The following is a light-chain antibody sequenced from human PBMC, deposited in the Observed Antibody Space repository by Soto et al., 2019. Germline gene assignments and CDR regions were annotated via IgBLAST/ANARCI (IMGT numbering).Light chain of an antibody. CDR3: QQSYSTPWT. Sequence: DIQMTQSPSSLSASLGDRFTSTCLASQSISSYLNWYQQKPGKAPKLLIYAESSLQSGVPSRFSGSGSGKDFTITISSLQPEDFATYYCQQSYSTPWTFGQGTKVDIK. CDR1: QSISSY. CDR2: AES. V-gene: IGKV1-39*01. J-gene: IGKJ1*01.